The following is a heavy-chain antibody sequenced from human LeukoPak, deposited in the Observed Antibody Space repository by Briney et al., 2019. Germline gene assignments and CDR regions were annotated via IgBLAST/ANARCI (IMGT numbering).Heavy chain of an antibody. J-gene: IGHJ3*02. Sequence: PSETLSLTCTVSGGSISSSSYYWGWIRQPPGKGLEWIGSIYYSGSTYYNPSLKSRVTISVDTSKNQFSLKLSSVTAADTAVYYCARSDYYDSSGYYPDAFDIWGQGTMVTVSS. CDR3: ARSDYYDSSGYYPDAFDI. D-gene: IGHD3-22*01. CDR1: GGSISSSSYY. V-gene: IGHV4-39*07. CDR2: IYYSGST.